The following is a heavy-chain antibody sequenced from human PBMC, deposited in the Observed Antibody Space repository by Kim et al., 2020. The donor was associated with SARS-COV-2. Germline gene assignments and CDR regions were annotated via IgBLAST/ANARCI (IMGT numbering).Heavy chain of an antibody. V-gene: IGHV3-23*01. J-gene: IGHJ6*02. CDR2: ISGSGTNT. CDR3: AKREYSSGNYGMDV. CDR1: GFIFNNYA. Sequence: GGSLRLSCAGFGFIFNNYAMTWVRQAPGKGLEWVSSISGSGTNTNYADSVKGRFTISRDNSQNTLYLQMNSLRDEDTAVYYCAKREYSSGNYGMDVWGQGTTVTVSS. D-gene: IGHD3-22*01.